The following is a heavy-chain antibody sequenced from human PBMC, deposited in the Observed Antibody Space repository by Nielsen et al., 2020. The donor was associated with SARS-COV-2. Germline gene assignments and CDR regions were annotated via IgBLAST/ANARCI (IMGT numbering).Heavy chain of an antibody. Sequence: SETLSLTCTVSGGSISSYYWSWIRQPPGKGLEWIGYIYYSGSTNYNPSLKSRVTISVDTSKNQFSLKLSSVTAADTAVYYCARGYSSSWYYFDYWGQGTLVTVSS. D-gene: IGHD6-13*01. CDR1: GGSISSYY. J-gene: IGHJ4*02. CDR2: IYYSGST. V-gene: IGHV4-59*01. CDR3: ARGYSSSWYYFDY.